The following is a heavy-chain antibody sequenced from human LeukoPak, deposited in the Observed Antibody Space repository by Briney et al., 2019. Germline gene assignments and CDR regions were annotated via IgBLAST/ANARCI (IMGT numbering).Heavy chain of an antibody. D-gene: IGHD5-24*01. J-gene: IGHJ4*02. V-gene: IGHV1-2*02. CDR1: GYTFTGYY. CDR2: INPNSGGT. CDR3: AREDGYNPESLFDY. Sequence: ASVTVSCKASGYTFTGYYMHWVRQAPGQGLEWMGWINPNSGGTNYAQKFQGRVTMTRDTSISTAYMELSRLRSDDTAVYYCAREDGYNPESLFDYWGQGTLVTVSS.